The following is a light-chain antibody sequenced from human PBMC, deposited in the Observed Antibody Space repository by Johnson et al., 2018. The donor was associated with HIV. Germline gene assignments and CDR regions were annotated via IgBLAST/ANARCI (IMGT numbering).Light chain of an antibody. CDR3: GTGDSSLSAGV. V-gene: IGLV1-51*01. CDR2: DNN. CDR1: SSNIGNNY. Sequence: QSLLTQPPSVSAAPGQKVTISCSGSSSNIGNNYVSWYQQLPGTAPKLLIYDNNKRPSGIPDRFSGSKPGTSATLGITGLQTGDEADYYCGTGDSSLSAGVFGTGTKVTGL. J-gene: IGLJ1*01.